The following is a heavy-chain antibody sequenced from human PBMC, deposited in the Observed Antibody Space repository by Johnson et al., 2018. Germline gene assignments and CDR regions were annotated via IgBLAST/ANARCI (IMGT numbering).Heavy chain of an antibody. CDR2: ITGSGGNT. CDR3: ARSESGRGDYFYYYMDS. V-gene: IGHV3-23*04. CDR1: GFTLSSYA. D-gene: IGHD3-16*01. J-gene: IGHJ6*03. Sequence: EVQLVESGGGLVQPGGSLRLSCVGSGFTLSSYAMSWVRQAPGKGLEWVSAITGSGGNTYYADSVKGRFTISRDISKNTLYLQMNSLRAEDTAVYYCARSESGRGDYFYYYMDSWGKGTTVTVSS.